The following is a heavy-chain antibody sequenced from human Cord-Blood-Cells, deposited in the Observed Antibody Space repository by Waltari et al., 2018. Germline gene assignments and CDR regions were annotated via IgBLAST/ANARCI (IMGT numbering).Heavy chain of an antibody. D-gene: IGHD6-19*01. CDR3: ARVAAGRPGYYYMDV. CDR1: GGSISSYY. J-gene: IGHJ6*03. Sequence: QVQLQESGPGLVKPSETLSLTCTVSGGSISSYYWSWIRQPPGKGLEWIGEIYYSWSTNDNPSLKSRVTISVDTSKNQFSLKLSSVTAADTAVYYCARVAAGRPGYYYMDVWGKGTTVTVSS. V-gene: IGHV4-59*01. CDR2: IYYSWST.